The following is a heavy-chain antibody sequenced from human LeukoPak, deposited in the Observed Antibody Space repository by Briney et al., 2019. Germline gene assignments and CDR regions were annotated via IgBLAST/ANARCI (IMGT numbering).Heavy chain of an antibody. CDR2: ISGSGGST. CDR1: RFTFSSYA. J-gene: IGHJ3*02. D-gene: IGHD2-2*02. CDR3: AKVRGENIVVVPAAIPSAFDI. V-gene: IGHV3-23*01. Sequence: GGSLRLSCAASRFTFSSYAMSWVRQAPGKGLEWVSAISGSGGSTYYADSVKGRFTISRDNSKNTLYLQMNSLRAEDTAVYYCAKVRGENIVVVPAAIPSAFDIWGQGTMVTVSS.